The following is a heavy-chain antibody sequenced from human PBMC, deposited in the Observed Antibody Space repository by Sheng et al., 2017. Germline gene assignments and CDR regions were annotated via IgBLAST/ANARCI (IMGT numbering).Heavy chain of an antibody. V-gene: IGHV3-48*03. Sequence: GGSLRLSCAASGFTFSSHGMNWVRQAPGKGLEWISYITGSGSTMYYADSVKGRFTISRDNAKNSLFLQMNGLTDDDTAIYYCVRYPTNVAAAGWGRYFDYWGRGNAGHRLL. CDR1: GFTFSSHG. CDR3: VRYPTNVAAAGWGRYFDY. J-gene: IGHJ4*02. CDR2: ITGSGSTM. D-gene: IGHD6-13*01.